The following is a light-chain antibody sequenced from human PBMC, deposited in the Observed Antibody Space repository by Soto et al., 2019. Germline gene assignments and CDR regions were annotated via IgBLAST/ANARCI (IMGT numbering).Light chain of an antibody. CDR1: SSDVGGYNY. CDR3: CSYVGSYSYV. CDR2: EVS. V-gene: IGLV2-14*01. Sequence: QSALTQPASVSGSPGQPITISCTGTSSDVGGYNYVSWYQQHPGKAPKLMIYEVSNRPSGVSNRFSGSKSGNTASLTISGLQAEDEADYYCCSYVGSYSYVFGTGTKVTVL. J-gene: IGLJ1*01.